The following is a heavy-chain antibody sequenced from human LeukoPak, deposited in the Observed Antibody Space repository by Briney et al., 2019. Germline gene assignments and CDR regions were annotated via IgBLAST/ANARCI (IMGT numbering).Heavy chain of an antibody. Sequence: GGSLRLSCAASGFTFDDYGMSWVRPAPGKGLEGVSGINCDGGSTAYEDSVKGRFTISRDNAKHSLYLRMNSLRAEDTALYHCARASIAGAEYYYGMDVWGQGTTVTVSS. CDR1: GFTFDDYG. CDR3: ARASIAGAEYYYGMDV. CDR2: INCDGGST. D-gene: IGHD6-6*01. V-gene: IGHV3-20*01. J-gene: IGHJ6*02.